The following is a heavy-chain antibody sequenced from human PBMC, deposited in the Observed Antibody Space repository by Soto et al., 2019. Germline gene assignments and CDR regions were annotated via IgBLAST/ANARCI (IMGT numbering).Heavy chain of an antibody. J-gene: IGHJ5*02. V-gene: IGHV1-69*01. CDR2: IIPIFGTA. CDR3: ARGGYYYDSSGPGKWFDP. D-gene: IGHD3-22*01. Sequence: QVQLVQSGAEVKKPGSSVKVSCKASGGTFSSYAISWVRQAPGQGLEWMGGIIPIFGTANYAQKFQGRVTITADESTSTAYMELSSLRSEDKAVYYCARGGYYYDSSGPGKWFDPWGQGTLVTVSS. CDR1: GGTFSSYA.